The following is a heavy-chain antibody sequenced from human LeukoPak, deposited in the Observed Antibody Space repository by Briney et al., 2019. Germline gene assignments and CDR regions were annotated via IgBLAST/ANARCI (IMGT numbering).Heavy chain of an antibody. J-gene: IGHJ4*02. D-gene: IGHD3-22*01. CDR3: ARDGTGYSTYYFDY. Sequence: GGSLRLSCAASGFTFSSYAMSWVRQAPGKGLEWVSAISGSGGSTYYADSVKGRFTISRDNSKNTLYLQMNSLRADDTAVYYCARDGTGYSTYYFDYWGQGTQVTVSS. CDR2: ISGSGGST. V-gene: IGHV3-23*01. CDR1: GFTFSSYA.